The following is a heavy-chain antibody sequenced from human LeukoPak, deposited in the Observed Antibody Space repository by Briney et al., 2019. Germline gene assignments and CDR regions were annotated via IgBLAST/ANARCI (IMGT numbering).Heavy chain of an antibody. Sequence: GRSLRLSCAASGFTFSSYAMHWVRQAPGKGLEWVAVISYDGSNKYYADSVKGRFTISRDNSKNTLYLQMNSLRAEDTAVYYCAKGAYSGVVPAAIDYWGQGTLVTVSS. CDR1: GFTFSSYA. CDR2: ISYDGSNK. CDR3: AKGAYSGVVPAAIDY. V-gene: IGHV3-30-3*01. J-gene: IGHJ4*02. D-gene: IGHD2-2*01.